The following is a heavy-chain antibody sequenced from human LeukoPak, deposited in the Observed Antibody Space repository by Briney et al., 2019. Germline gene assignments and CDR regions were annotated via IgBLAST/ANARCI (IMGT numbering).Heavy chain of an antibody. CDR2: IYYSGST. Sequence: SETLSLTCTVSGDSISSSSYYWGWIRQPPGKGLEWIGNIYYSGSTYYNPSLKSRVTISVDTSKNQFSLKLSSVTAADTAVYYCARHRSLWFGEYGLDYWGQGTLVTVSS. CDR1: GDSISSSSYY. D-gene: IGHD3-10*01. J-gene: IGHJ4*02. CDR3: ARHRSLWFGEYGLDY. V-gene: IGHV4-39*01.